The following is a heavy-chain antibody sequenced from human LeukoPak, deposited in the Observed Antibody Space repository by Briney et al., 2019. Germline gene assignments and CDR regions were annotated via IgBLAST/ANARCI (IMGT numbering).Heavy chain of an antibody. CDR2: ISAYNGNT. Sequence: ASVKVSCKASGYTLTSYGISWVRQAPGQGLEWMGWISAYNGNTNYAQKLQGRVTMTTDTSTSTAYMELRSLRSDDTAVYYCARTAPPCSGGSCYLLNWGQGTLVTVSS. D-gene: IGHD2-15*01. CDR3: ARTAPPCSGGSCYLLN. V-gene: IGHV1-18*01. J-gene: IGHJ4*02. CDR1: GYTLTSYG.